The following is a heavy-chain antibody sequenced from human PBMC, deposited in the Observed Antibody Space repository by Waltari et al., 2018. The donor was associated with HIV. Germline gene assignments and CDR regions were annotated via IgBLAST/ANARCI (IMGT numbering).Heavy chain of an antibody. CDR2: MYNSGTT. Sequence: QLHLQESGPGLVKPSETLALTCTVSGGSITRNDFYWAWIRRPPWKGLEWIGLMYNSGTTDYNPSLKSRVSMSRDTSKNRFSLRLHSVTAADTAIYYCARRGDGFNQHARLDHWGPGTLVTVSS. J-gene: IGHJ4*02. D-gene: IGHD2-2*01. V-gene: IGHV4-39*01. CDR1: GGSITRNDFY. CDR3: ARRGDGFNQHARLDH.